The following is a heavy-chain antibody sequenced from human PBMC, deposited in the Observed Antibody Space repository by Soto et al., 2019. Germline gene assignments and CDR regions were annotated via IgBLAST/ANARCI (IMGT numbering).Heavy chain of an antibody. D-gene: IGHD3-22*01. Sequence: ASVKVSCKASGYTFTSYYMHWVRQAPGQGLEWMGIINPSGGSTSYAQKFQGRVTMTRDTSTSTVYMELSSLRSEDTAVYYCGRVYDSSGYEYQSFDYWGQGTLVTVSS. CDR1: GYTFTSYY. J-gene: IGHJ4*02. CDR3: GRVYDSSGYEYQSFDY. CDR2: INPSGGST. V-gene: IGHV1-46*01.